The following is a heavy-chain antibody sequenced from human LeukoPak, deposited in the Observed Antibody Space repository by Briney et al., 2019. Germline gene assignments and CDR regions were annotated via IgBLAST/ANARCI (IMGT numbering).Heavy chain of an antibody. CDR2: ISYDGSNK. Sequence: GGSLRLSCAASGFTFSSYGMHGVREAPGKGLEWVAVISYDGSNKYYADSVKGRFTISRDNSKNTLYLQMNSLRAEDTAVYYCARDWGSGWYYYYGMDVWGKGTTVTVSS. J-gene: IGHJ6*04. CDR3: ARDWGSGWYYYYGMDV. D-gene: IGHD6-19*01. CDR1: GFTFSSYG. V-gene: IGHV3-30*03.